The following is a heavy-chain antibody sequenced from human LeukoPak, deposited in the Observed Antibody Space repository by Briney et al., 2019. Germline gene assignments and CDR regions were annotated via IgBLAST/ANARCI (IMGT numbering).Heavy chain of an antibody. J-gene: IGHJ4*02. CDR1: GFTFSSYG. Sequence: GGTLRLSCAASGFTFSSYGMSWVRQAPGKGLEWVSAISGSGGSTDYADSVKGRFTISRDNSKNTLYLQMNSLRAEDTAVYYCAKSGGGFCSSTSCPFDYWGQGTLVTVSS. CDR2: ISGSGGST. V-gene: IGHV3-23*01. CDR3: AKSGGGFCSSTSCPFDY. D-gene: IGHD2-2*01.